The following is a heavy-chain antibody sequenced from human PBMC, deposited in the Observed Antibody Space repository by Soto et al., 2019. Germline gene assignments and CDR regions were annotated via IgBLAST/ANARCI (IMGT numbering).Heavy chain of an antibody. Sequence: KPSETLSLTCTVSGGSISSYYWSWIRQPPGKGLEWIGYIYYSGSTNYNPSLKSRVTISVDTSKNQFSLKLSSVTAADTAVYYCARVQYSSSSPYYFDYWGQGTLVTVSS. D-gene: IGHD6-6*01. J-gene: IGHJ4*02. CDR3: ARVQYSSSSPYYFDY. V-gene: IGHV4-59*01. CDR2: IYYSGST. CDR1: GGSISSYY.